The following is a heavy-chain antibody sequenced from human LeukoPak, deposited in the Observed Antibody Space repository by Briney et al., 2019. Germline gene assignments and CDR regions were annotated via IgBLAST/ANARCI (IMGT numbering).Heavy chain of an antibody. CDR3: ARDRLHYGEYEKTLDY. D-gene: IGHD4-17*01. V-gene: IGHV3-23*01. CDR1: GFTFSSYA. CDR2: ISGSGGST. Sequence: GGSLRLSCAASGFTFSSYAMSWVRQAPGKGLEWVSAISGSGGSTYYADSVRGRFTISRDNAKNSLYLQMNSLRVDDTAVYYCARDRLHYGEYEKTLDYWGQGTLVTVSS. J-gene: IGHJ4*02.